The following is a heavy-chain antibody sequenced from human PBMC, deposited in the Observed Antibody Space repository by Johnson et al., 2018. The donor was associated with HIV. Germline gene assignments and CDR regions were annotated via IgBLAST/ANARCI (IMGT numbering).Heavy chain of an antibody. CDR2: INGGDTKT. Sequence: VLLVESGGGLIQPGGSLRLSCAASGFTFNNYAMSWVRQAPGKGLEWVSGINGGDTKTHYTDSVKGRFSISRDNSGNRLFLQMDSLRAEDTAVYYCARGMSSGPWAGGDAFDIWGQGTMVTVSS. V-gene: IGHV3-23*04. CDR3: ARGMSSGPWAGGDAFDI. CDR1: GFTFNNYA. J-gene: IGHJ3*02. D-gene: IGHD3-22*01.